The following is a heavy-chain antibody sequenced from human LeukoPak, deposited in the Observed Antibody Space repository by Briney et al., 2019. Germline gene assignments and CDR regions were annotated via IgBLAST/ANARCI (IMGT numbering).Heavy chain of an antibody. Sequence: GGSLRLSCAASGFTFDDYAMHWVRQAPGKGLEWVSGISWNSGSIGYADSVKGRFTISRDNAKNSLYLQMNSPRAEDTALYYCAKVWAAGTNYYYYYMDVWGKGTTVTVSS. J-gene: IGHJ6*03. D-gene: IGHD6-13*01. CDR1: GFTFDDYA. V-gene: IGHV3-9*01. CDR3: AKVWAAGTNYYYYYMDV. CDR2: ISWNSGSI.